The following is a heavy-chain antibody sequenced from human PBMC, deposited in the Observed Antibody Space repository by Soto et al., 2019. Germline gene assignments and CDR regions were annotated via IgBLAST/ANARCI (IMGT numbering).Heavy chain of an antibody. J-gene: IGHJ4*02. CDR1: GYAFTTYG. D-gene: IGHD1-1*01. CDR2: ISAHNGNT. CDR3: ARGRYGDY. V-gene: IGHV1-18*01. Sequence: QVHLVQSGAEVKKPGASVKVSCKGSGYAFTTYGLTWVRQAPGQGLEWMGWISAHNGNTNYAQKLQGRVTVTRDTSTSTAYMALRSLRSDDTAVYYCARGRYGDYWGQGSLVTVSS.